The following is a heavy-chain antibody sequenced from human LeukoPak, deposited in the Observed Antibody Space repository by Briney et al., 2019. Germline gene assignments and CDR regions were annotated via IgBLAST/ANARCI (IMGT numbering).Heavy chain of an antibody. CDR1: GYTFTGYY. Sequence: ASVKVSCKASGYTFTGYYMNWVRQAPGQGLEWMGWINTNTGEINYAQKFQGRVTMTRDTSISTVYMELTSLTSDDTAVYYCARWGGVQFDPWGQGTLVTVSS. D-gene: IGHD2-8*01. J-gene: IGHJ5*02. CDR2: INTNTGEI. V-gene: IGHV1-2*02. CDR3: ARWGGVQFDP.